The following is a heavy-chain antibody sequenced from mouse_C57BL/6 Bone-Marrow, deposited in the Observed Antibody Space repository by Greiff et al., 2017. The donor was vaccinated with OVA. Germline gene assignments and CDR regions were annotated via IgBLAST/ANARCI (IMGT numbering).Heavy chain of an antibody. CDR2: ISSGGSYT. D-gene: IGHD2-12*01. CDR3: ARNDEGTWFAY. J-gene: IGHJ3*01. V-gene: IGHV5-6*01. CDR1: GFTFSSYG. Sequence: EVQLQESGGDLVKPGGSLKLSCAASGFTFSSYGMSWVRQTPDKRLEWVATISSGGSYTYYPDSVKGRFTISRDNAKNTLYLQMSSLKSEDTAMYYCARNDEGTWFAYWGQGTLVTVSA.